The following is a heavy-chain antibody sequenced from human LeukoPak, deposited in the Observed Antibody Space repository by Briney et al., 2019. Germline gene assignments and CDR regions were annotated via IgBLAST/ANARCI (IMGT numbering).Heavy chain of an antibody. CDR1: GFTFSSYE. CDR3: ARSLYYYDSSGYDY. V-gene: IGHV3-48*03. CDR2: ISSSGSTI. Sequence: GGSLRLSCAASGFTFSSYEMNWVRQAPGKGLEWVSYISSSGSTIYYADSVKGRFTISRDNAKNSLYLQMNSLGAEDTAVYYCARSLYYYDSSGYDYWGQGTLVTVSS. D-gene: IGHD3-22*01. J-gene: IGHJ4*02.